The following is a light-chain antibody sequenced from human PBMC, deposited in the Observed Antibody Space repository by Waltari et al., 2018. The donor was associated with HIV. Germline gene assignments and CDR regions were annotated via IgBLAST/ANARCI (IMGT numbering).Light chain of an antibody. Sequence: QSALTQSASVSGSPGQSITISCTGTRSDVGGYNYVSWYQQHPGKAPKLVIYNVRNRPLGVSSRFSGSKSGNTASLTISGLQAEDEAEYYCSSYTSSNTVIFGGGTRVTVL. J-gene: IGLJ2*01. CDR3: SSYTSSNTVI. CDR2: NVR. V-gene: IGLV2-14*01. CDR1: RSDVGGYNY.